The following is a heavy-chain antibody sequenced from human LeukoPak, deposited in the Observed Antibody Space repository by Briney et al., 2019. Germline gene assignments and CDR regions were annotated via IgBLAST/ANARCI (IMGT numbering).Heavy chain of an antibody. D-gene: IGHD2/OR15-2a*01. CDR2: IYPSSGGT. CDR1: GYTFTNYH. CDR3: ARDFPFED. J-gene: IGHJ4*02. V-gene: IGHV1-2*06. Sequence: ASVKVSCKASGYTFTNYHMHWVRQAPGQGLEWMGRIYPSSGGTNYAQKFQGRITLTTDTSINTAYMELSRLRFDDTAVYYCARDFPFEDWGQGTLVTVSS.